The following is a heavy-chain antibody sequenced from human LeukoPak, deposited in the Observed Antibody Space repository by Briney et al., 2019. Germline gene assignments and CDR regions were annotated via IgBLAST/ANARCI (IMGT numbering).Heavy chain of an antibody. CDR1: GGSISSGSYY. CDR3: ATQHIVAVTATEFDP. D-gene: IGHD2-21*02. Sequence: SQTLSLTCTVSGGSISSGSYYWSWIRQPAGKGLEWIGRIYTSGSTNYNPSLKSRVTISVDTSKNQFSLKLSSVTAADTAVYYCATQHIVAVTATEFDPWGQGTLVTVSS. V-gene: IGHV4-61*02. J-gene: IGHJ5*02. CDR2: IYTSGST.